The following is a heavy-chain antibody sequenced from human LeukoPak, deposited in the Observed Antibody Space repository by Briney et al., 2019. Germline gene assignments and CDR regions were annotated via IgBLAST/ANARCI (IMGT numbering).Heavy chain of an antibody. V-gene: IGHV3-43*01. D-gene: IGHD2-21*02. CDR2: IHWRGHP. CDR3: AKGVDCPSDCLYFHS. Sequence: GGSLRHSCSASGLTFDRFPIDWVRPTPGKGLEWDSLIHWRGHPFYAASVKGRFTITRDNSRNSVFLQINTLRPEDTALYHYAKGVDCPSDCLYFHSWGQGTLVTVSS. J-gene: IGHJ4*02. CDR1: GLTFDRFP.